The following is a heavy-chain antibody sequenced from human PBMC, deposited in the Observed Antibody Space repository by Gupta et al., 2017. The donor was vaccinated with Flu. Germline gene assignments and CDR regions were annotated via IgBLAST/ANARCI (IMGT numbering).Heavy chain of an antibody. J-gene: IGHJ6*02. V-gene: IGHV3-15*01. Sequence: EVQLVESGGGLVKPGGSLRLSCAASGFTSSNAWMSWARQAPGKGLEWVERIKSKTDGGTTDYAAPVKGRFTISRDDSKNTLYLQMNSLKTEDTAVYYGTTGWWELLGYYGMDVWGQGTTVTVSS. D-gene: IGHD1-26*01. CDR2: IKSKTDGGTT. CDR3: TTGWWELLGYYGMDV. CDR1: GFTSSNAW.